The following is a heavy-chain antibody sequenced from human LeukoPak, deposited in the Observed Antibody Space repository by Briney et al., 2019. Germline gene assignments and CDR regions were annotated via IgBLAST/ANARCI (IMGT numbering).Heavy chain of an antibody. J-gene: IGHJ4*02. Sequence: SETLSLTCAVYGGSFSGYYWSWIRQPPGKGLEWIGEINHSGSTNYNPSLKSRVTISVDTSKNQFSLKLSSVTAADAAVYFCARGGELLLNWGQGTLVTVSS. V-gene: IGHV4-34*01. D-gene: IGHD3-10*01. CDR3: ARGGELLLN. CDR2: INHSGST. CDR1: GGSFSGYY.